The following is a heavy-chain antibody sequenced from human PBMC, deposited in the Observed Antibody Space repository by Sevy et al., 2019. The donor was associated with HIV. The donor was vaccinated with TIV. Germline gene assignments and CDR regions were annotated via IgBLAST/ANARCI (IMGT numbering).Heavy chain of an antibody. Sequence: GGSLRLSCSASGFTFSSYAMHWVRQAPGKGLEYVSAISSNGGSTYYADSVKGRFTISRDNSKNTLYLQMSSLRAEDTAVYYCVKATYDFWSAGSYWGQGTLVTVSS. V-gene: IGHV3-64D*06. CDR1: GFTFSSYA. J-gene: IGHJ4*02. CDR3: VKATYDFWSAGSY. D-gene: IGHD3-3*01. CDR2: ISSNGGST.